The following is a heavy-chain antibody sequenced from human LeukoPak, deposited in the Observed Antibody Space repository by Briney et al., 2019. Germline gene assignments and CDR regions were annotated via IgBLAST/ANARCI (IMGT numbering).Heavy chain of an antibody. V-gene: IGHV4-59*12. CDR1: GASISGYY. J-gene: IGHJ4*02. CDR2: VYYTGST. D-gene: IGHD2-21*01. CDR3: ARGHTDY. Sequence: PSETLSLTRRVSGASISGYYWSWIRQTPGKGLEWIGYVYYTGSTNYNPSFQSRVTITVDTSNNQFSLKLSSVTAADTAVYYCARGHTDYWGQGTLVTVSS.